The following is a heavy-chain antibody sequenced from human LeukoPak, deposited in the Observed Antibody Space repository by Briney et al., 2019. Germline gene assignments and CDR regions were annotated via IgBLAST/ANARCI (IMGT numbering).Heavy chain of an antibody. J-gene: IGHJ5*02. D-gene: IGHD6-19*01. CDR1: GGSISSYY. CDR2: IYYSGST. CDR3: ARHALRIAVAGRGDWFDP. V-gene: IGHV4-59*08. Sequence: SETLSLTCTVSGGSISSYYWSWIRQPPGKGLGWTGYIYYSGSTNYNPSLKSRVTISVDTSKNQFSLKLSSVTAADTAVYYCARHALRIAVAGRGDWFDPWGQGTLVTVSS.